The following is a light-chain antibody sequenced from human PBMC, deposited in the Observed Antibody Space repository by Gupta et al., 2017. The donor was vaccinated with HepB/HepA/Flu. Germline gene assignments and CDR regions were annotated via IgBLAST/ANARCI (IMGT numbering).Light chain of an antibody. CDR2: DAS. V-gene: IGKV1-39*01. J-gene: IGKJ4*01. Sequence: DIHMTPSPSSLSASVGDRVTITCRASQRISSYLNWYQQKPGKAPKFLIYDASSLPSGVPSRFSGSGSGTEFTLTISSLEPEDFATYYCQQRFTSPPTFGGGTKVEIK. CDR1: QRISSY. CDR3: QQRFTSPPT.